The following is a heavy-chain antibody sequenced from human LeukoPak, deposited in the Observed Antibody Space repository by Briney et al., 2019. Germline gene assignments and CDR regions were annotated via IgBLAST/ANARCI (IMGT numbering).Heavy chain of an antibody. V-gene: IGHV5-51*01. J-gene: IGHJ4*02. D-gene: IGHD3-22*01. CDR1: GYSFTSYW. Sequence: GESLEISCKGSGYSFTSYWIGWVRQMPGKGLEWMGIIYPGDSDTRYSPSFQGQVTISADKSISTAYLQWSSLKASDTAMYYCASPQNYDSSGYYVDYWGQGTLVTVSS. CDR2: IYPGDSDT. CDR3: ASPQNYDSSGYYVDY.